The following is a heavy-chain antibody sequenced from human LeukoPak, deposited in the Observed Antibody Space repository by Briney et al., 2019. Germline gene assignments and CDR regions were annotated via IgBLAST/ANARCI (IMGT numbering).Heavy chain of an antibody. CDR2: ISSSSSYI. Sequence: PGGSLRLSCAASGFTFSSYSMNWVRQAPGKGLEWVSSISSSSSYIYYADSVKGRFTISRDNAKNSLYLQMNSLRAEDTAVYYCAREAQAGSSGYYWDYWGQGTLVTVSS. CDR1: GFTFSSYS. CDR3: AREAQAGSSGYYWDY. D-gene: IGHD3-22*01. J-gene: IGHJ4*02. V-gene: IGHV3-21*01.